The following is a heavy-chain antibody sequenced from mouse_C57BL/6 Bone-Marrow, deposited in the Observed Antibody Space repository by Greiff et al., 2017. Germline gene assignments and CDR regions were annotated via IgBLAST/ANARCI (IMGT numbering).Heavy chain of an antibody. J-gene: IGHJ4*01. D-gene: IGHD1-1*01. CDR3: AREITRDAMDY. Sequence: QVQLQQPGAELVKPGASVKLSCKASGYTFTSYWMHWVKQRPGRGLEWIGRIDPKSGGTKYNEKFKSKATLTVDKPSSTAYMQLSSLTSEDSAVYYCAREITRDAMDYWGQGTSVTVSS. CDR1: GYTFTSYW. CDR2: IDPKSGGT. V-gene: IGHV1-72*01.